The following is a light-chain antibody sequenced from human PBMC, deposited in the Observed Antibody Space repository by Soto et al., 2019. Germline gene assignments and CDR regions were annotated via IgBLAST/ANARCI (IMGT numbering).Light chain of an antibody. Sequence: ALTQPASVSGSPGQSITISCTGTSGDVGGFNYVSWYQHHPGKAPKVMIYDVSKRPSGVPDRFSGSKSGNTASLTISGLQAEDEADYYCCSYAGSYTYVFGTGTKVTVL. CDR2: DVS. CDR3: CSYAGSYTYV. V-gene: IGLV2-11*01. CDR1: SGDVGGFNY. J-gene: IGLJ1*01.